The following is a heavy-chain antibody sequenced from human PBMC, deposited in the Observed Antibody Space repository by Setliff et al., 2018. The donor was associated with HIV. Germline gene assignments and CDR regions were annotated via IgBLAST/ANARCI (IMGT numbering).Heavy chain of an antibody. CDR2: FFPGGST. CDR1: GGSISRYY. Sequence: TSETLSLTCTVSGGSISRYYWNWLRQPAGKGLEWIGRFFPGGSTNYSPSLNSRVSMSVDTSNNQFSLKLTSMTAADTAVYYCARGVRGTQVLATIGGEDYFYYYMDIWGKGTTVTVS. D-gene: IGHD5-12*01. CDR3: ARGVRGTQVLATIGGEDYFYYYMDI. V-gene: IGHV4-4*07. J-gene: IGHJ6*03.